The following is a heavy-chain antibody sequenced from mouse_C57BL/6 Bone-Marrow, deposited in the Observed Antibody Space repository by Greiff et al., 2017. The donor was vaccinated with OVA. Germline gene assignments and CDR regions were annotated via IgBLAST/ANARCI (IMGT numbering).Heavy chain of an antibody. V-gene: IGHV1-18*01. CDR2: INPNNGGT. D-gene: IGHD1-1*01. Sequence: EVQLQQSGPELVKPGASVKIPCKASGYTFTDYNMDWVKQSHGKSLEWIGDINPNNGGTIYNQKFKGKATLTVDKSSSTAYMELRSLTSEDTAVYYCAIITTVVAPFAYWGQGTLVTVSA. CDR3: AIITTVVAPFAY. CDR1: GYTFTDYN. J-gene: IGHJ3*01.